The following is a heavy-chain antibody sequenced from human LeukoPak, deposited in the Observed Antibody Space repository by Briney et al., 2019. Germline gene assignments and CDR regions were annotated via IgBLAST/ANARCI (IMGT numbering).Heavy chain of an antibody. CDR3: ARDGTWFGELFTLFDY. J-gene: IGHJ4*02. CDR2: INWYGGST. Sequence: GGSLRLSCAASGFTFDDYGMSWVRQAPGKGLEWVSGINWYGGSTGYADSVKGRFTISRDNAKNSLYLQMNSLRAEDTALYYCARDGTWFGELFTLFDYWGQGTLVTVSS. V-gene: IGHV3-20*04. D-gene: IGHD3-10*01. CDR1: GFTFDDYG.